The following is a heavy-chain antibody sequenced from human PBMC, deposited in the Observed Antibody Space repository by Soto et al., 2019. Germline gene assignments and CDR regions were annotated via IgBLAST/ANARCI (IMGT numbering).Heavy chain of an antibody. CDR3: ARDPKTAGGQHWAFNYFDS. J-gene: IGHJ4*02. CDR2: ISYDGTNK. CDR1: GFSFSISP. D-gene: IGHD2-21*02. Sequence: PGGSLRLSCAASGFSFSISPMHWVRQAPGKGPEWVALISYDGTNKFYADSVKGRFTISRDNSKSPLYLQVDSLRPEDAAVYYCARDPKTAGGQHWAFNYFDSWGQGTLVTVSS. V-gene: IGHV3-30-3*01.